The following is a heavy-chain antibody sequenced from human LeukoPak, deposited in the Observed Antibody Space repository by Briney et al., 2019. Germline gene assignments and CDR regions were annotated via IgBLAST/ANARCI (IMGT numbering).Heavy chain of an antibody. CDR1: GGSISSYS. CDR2: IYYSGST. Sequence: SETLSLTCTVSGGSISSYSWSWIRQPPGEGLEWIGYIYYSGSTNYNPSLKSRVTISVDMSKNQFSLKLSSVTAADTAVYYCATHPPKVCTGGSCTDYWGQGTLVTVSS. D-gene: IGHD2-15*01. CDR3: ATHPPKVCTGGSCTDY. V-gene: IGHV4-59*01. J-gene: IGHJ4*02.